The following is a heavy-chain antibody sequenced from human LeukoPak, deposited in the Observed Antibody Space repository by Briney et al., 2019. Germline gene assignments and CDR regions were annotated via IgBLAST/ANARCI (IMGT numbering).Heavy chain of an antibody. CDR2: INHSGST. CDR3: ARGSRLTKPYYYYYYMDV. Sequence: SETLSLTCAVYGGSFSGYYWSWIRQPPGKGLEWVGEINHSGSTNYNPSLKSRVTISVDTSKNQFSLKLSSVTAADTAVYYCARGSRLTKPYYYYYYMDVWGKGTTVTVSS. D-gene: IGHD2-8*01. CDR1: GGSFSGYY. J-gene: IGHJ6*03. V-gene: IGHV4-34*01.